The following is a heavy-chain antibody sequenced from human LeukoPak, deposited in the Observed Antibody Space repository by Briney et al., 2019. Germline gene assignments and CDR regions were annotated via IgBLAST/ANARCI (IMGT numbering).Heavy chain of an antibody. J-gene: IGHJ6*03. CDR1: GFSFVNYP. CDR2: ISASGAST. CDR3: AKGGGSGYRNYYFYMDV. Sequence: GGSLRLSRVASGFSFVNYPMNWVRQAPGKGLEWVSSISASGASTYYADSVRGRFTISRDTSKNTVYLHMNSLRVEDTAVYYCAKGGGSGYRNYYFYMDVWGKGTTVTVSS. V-gene: IGHV3-23*01. D-gene: IGHD3-10*01.